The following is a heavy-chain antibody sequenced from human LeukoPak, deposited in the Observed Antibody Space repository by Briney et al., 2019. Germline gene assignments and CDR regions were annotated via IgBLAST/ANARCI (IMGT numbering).Heavy chain of an antibody. V-gene: IGHV4-4*07. J-gene: IGHJ4*02. CDR2: ISSTGTT. D-gene: IGHD3-9*01. CDR1: GDXISGKY. Sequence: SETLSLTCTVSGDXISGKYCSWIRRPAGRGLEWLGRISSTGTTDYSPSLKGRATMSLDTSKNQFSLKLSSVTAADTGVFYCARGSYDILTGYSSFGEYWGQGTLVTVSS. CDR3: ARGSYDILTGYSSFGEY.